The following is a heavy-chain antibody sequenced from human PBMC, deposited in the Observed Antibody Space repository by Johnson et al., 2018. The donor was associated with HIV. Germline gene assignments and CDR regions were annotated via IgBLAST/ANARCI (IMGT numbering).Heavy chain of an antibody. Sequence: EVQLVESGGGLVQPGRSLRLSCAASGFSFDDYAMHWVRQPPGKGLEWVSSISWNSGTIDYADSVKGRFIISRDNAKNSLYLHMNSLKPEDTALYYCAKDIGFYYGSGTFDIWGQGTMVTVSS. CDR3: AKDIGFYYGSGTFDI. D-gene: IGHD3-10*01. CDR1: GFSFDDYA. J-gene: IGHJ3*02. V-gene: IGHV3-9*01. CDR2: ISWNSGTI.